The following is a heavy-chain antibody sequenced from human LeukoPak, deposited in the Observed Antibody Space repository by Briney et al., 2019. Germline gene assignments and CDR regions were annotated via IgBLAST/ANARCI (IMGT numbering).Heavy chain of an antibody. V-gene: IGHV3-48*02. Sequence: GGSLKLSCAASGFTFSAYSMNWIRQAPGRGLEWVSYIRSSGSPRYYADSVKGRFTISRDNTKNSLYLQMDSLRDEDTAVYYCVRDPDALDYWGQGTLVTVSS. CDR3: VRDPDALDY. J-gene: IGHJ4*02. CDR2: IRSSGSPR. CDR1: GFTFSAYS.